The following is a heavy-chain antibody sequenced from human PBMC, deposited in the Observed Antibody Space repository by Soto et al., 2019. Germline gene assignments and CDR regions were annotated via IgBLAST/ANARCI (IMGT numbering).Heavy chain of an antibody. Sequence: PGGSLRLSCAASGFTFSSYSMNWVRQAPGKGLEWVSYISSSSSTIYYADSVKGRFTISRDNAKNSLYLQMNSLRAEDTAVYYCARGILRIPNYMDVWGKGTTVTVSS. J-gene: IGHJ6*03. CDR3: ARGILRIPNYMDV. V-gene: IGHV3-48*01. D-gene: IGHD4-17*01. CDR1: GFTFSSYS. CDR2: ISSSSSTI.